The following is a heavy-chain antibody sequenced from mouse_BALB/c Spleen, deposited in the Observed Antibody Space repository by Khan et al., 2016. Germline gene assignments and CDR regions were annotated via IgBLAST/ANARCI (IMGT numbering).Heavy chain of an antibody. Sequence: VQLQESGAELVRPGASVTLSCKASGYTFTDYEMHWVKQTPVHGLEWIGAIDPETGGTAYNQKFKGKATLTADKSSSPAYMELRSLTSEDSAVYYCTRWFAYWGQGTLVTVSA. J-gene: IGHJ3*01. CDR2: IDPETGGT. CDR1: GYTFTDYE. CDR3: TRWFAY. V-gene: IGHV1-15*01.